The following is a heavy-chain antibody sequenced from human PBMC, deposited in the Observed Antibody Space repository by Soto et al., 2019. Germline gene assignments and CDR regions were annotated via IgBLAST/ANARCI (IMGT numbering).Heavy chain of an antibody. J-gene: IGHJ4*02. D-gene: IGHD1-26*01. Sequence: PSETLSLTCTVSGGSISSSTYYWGWIRQPPGKGLEWIGSMFYSGNTYYNPSLKSRVTLSIDTSKNQFSLKLNSVTAADTAVYYCARVYSGSYSDSWGQGTLVTVS. CDR2: MFYSGNT. CDR1: GGSISSSTYY. V-gene: IGHV4-39*01. CDR3: ARVYSGSYSDS.